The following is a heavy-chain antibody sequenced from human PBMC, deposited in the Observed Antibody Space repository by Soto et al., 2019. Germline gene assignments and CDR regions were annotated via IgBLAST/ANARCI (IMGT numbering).Heavy chain of an antibody. CDR1: GFTFSSYS. CDR3: ARAPIPLRYFDWSMPRGYYYGMDV. CDR2: ISSSSSYI. V-gene: IGHV3-21*01. D-gene: IGHD3-9*01. J-gene: IGHJ6*02. Sequence: VGSLRLSCAASGFTFSSYSMNWVRQAPGKGLEWVSSISSSSSYIYYADSVKGRFTISRDNAKNSLYLQMNSLRAEDTAVYYCARAPIPLRYFDWSMPRGYYYGMDVWGQGTTVTVSS.